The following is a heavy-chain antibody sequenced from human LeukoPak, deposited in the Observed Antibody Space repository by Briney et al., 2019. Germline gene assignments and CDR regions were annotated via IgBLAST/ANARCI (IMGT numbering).Heavy chain of an antibody. J-gene: IGHJ3*02. CDR3: ARGDGAFDI. CDR2: IYYSGST. V-gene: IGHV4-59*01. Sequence: SETLSLTCIVSGGSICSYYWSWIRQPPGKGLEWIGYIYYSGSTNYNPSPKSRVTISVDTSKNQFSLKLSSVTAADTAVYYCARGDGAFDIWGQGTMVTVSS. CDR1: GGSICSYY.